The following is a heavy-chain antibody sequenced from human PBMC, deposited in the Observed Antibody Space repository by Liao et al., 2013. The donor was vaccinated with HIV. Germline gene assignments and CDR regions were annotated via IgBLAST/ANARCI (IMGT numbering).Heavy chain of an antibody. CDR1: GESFSGYY. CDR3: ARGRGTSAFDI. Sequence: QVQLQQWGAGLLKPSETLSLTCAVYGESFSGYYWSWIRQPPGKGLEWIGEIDHSGSSNYNPSLKSRVTISVDTSKNQFSLRLSSVTAADTAVYYCARGRGTSAFDIWGQGTMVTVSS. D-gene: IGHD1-1*01. CDR2: IDHSGSS. J-gene: IGHJ3*02. V-gene: IGHV4-34*01.